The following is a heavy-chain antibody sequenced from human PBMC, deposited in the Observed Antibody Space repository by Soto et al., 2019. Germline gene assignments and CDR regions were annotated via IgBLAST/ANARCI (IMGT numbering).Heavy chain of an antibody. CDR1: GFAFNNYG. CDR2: ISKSDYT. V-gene: IGHV3-21*01. J-gene: IGHJ4*02. D-gene: IGHD2-2*01. CDR3: AREDSIIIPAVSDF. Sequence: PEGSLRLSCTVSGFAFNNYGINWVRQAPGKGLEWVSSISKSDYTYYSDSVKGRFTISRDNAKNSVSLQMNTLRVEDTAVYYCAREDSIIIPAVSDFWGQGTLVTVT.